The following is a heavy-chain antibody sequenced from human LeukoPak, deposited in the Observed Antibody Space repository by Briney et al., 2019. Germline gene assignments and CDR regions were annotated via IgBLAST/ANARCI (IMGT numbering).Heavy chain of an antibody. V-gene: IGHV4-34*01. D-gene: IGHD3-22*01. CDR1: GGSFSGYY. CDR2: INHSGST. Sequence: SETLSLTCAVYGGSFSGYYWSWIRQPPGKGLEWIGEINHSGSTNYNPSLKSRVTISVDTSKNQFSLKLSSVTAADTAVYYCARGHYYYDSSGYPQRGDYFDYWGQGTLVTVSS. CDR3: ARGHYYYDSSGYPQRGDYFDY. J-gene: IGHJ4*02.